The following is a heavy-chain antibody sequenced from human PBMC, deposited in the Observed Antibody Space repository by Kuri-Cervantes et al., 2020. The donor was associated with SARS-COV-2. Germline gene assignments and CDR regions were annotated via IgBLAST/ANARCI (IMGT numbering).Heavy chain of an antibody. CDR3: VSVPKYISSLRVDAFDI. CDR1: GFTFSSYW. Sequence: GGSLRLSCAASGFTFSSYWMSWVRQAPGKGLEYVSAISSKGGSTYYADSVKGRLTISRDNSKNTLYLQMSSLRAEDTAVYYCVSVPKYISSLRVDAFDIWGQGTMVTVSS. CDR2: ISSKGGST. J-gene: IGHJ3*02. D-gene: IGHD6-6*01. V-gene: IGHV3-64D*08.